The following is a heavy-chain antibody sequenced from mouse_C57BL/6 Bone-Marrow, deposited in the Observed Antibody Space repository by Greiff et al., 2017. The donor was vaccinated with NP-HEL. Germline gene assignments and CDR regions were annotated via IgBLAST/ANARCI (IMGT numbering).Heavy chain of an antibody. CDR2: ISPRSGNT. D-gene: IGHD1-1*01. J-gene: IGHJ1*03. CDR1: GYTFTSYG. Sequence: QVQLQQSGAELARPGASVKLSCKASGYTFTSYGISWVKQRTGQGLAWIGEISPRSGNTYYNEKFKGKATLTADKSSSTAYMELRSLTSEDSAVYFCARKSSYWYFDVWGTGTTVTVSS. CDR3: ARKSSYWYFDV. V-gene: IGHV1-81*01.